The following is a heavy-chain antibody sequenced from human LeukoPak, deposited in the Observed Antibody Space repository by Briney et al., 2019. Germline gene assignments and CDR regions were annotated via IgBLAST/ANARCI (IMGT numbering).Heavy chain of an antibody. CDR2: IYTSGST. D-gene: IGHD2/OR15-2a*01. J-gene: IGHJ6*03. CDR1: GDSISSGSYY. V-gene: IGHV4-61*02. Sequence: SSETLSLTCTVSGDSISSGSYYWSWIRQPAGEGLEWIGRIYTSGSTDYNPSLKSRVTISVDTSKNQFSLKLSSVTAADTAIYYCARDRPVSLSYYMDVWGKGTTVTISS. CDR3: ARDRPVSLSYYMDV.